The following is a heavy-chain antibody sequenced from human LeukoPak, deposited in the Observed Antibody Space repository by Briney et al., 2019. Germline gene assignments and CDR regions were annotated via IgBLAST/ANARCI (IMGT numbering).Heavy chain of an antibody. CDR3: ARLAYGSGSYAGYGMDV. Sequence: GASVKVSCKASGYTFTSYGISWVRQAPGQGLEWMGWMNPNSGNTGYAQKFQGRVTMTRNTSISTAYMELSSLRSEDTAVYYCARLAYGSGSYAGYGMDVWGQGTTVTVSS. V-gene: IGHV1-8*02. J-gene: IGHJ6*02. CDR2: MNPNSGNT. D-gene: IGHD3-10*01. CDR1: GYTFTSYG.